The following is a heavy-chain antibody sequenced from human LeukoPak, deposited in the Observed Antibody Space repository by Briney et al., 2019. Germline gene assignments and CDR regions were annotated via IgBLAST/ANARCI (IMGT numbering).Heavy chain of an antibody. CDR3: ARDDYGDGWFDP. J-gene: IGHJ5*02. Sequence: SGGSLRLSCAASGFNVSNNYMHWVRQAPGERLEWVAFIRYDGSNKYYADSVKGRFTISRDNSKNTLYLQMNSLRAEDTAVYYCARDDYGDGWFDPWGQGTLVTVSS. CDR1: GFNVSNNY. D-gene: IGHD4-17*01. CDR2: IRYDGSNK. V-gene: IGHV3-30*02.